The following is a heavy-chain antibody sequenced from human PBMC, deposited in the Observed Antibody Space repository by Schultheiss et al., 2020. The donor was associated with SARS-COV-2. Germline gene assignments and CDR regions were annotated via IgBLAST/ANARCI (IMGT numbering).Heavy chain of an antibody. J-gene: IGHJ4*02. CDR3: ARGDSNYGY. D-gene: IGHD4-11*01. Sequence: SETLSLTCTVSGGSVSDYYWSWIRQAPGKGLEWIGEINHSGSTNYNPSLKSRVTISVDTSKNQFSLKLSSVTAADTAVYYCARGDSNYGYWGQGTLVTVSS. CDR2: INHSGST. V-gene: IGHV4-34*01. CDR1: GGSVSDYY.